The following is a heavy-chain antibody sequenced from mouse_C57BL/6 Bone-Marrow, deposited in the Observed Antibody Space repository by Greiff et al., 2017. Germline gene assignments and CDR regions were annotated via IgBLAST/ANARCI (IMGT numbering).Heavy chain of an antibody. CDR2: SRNKANDYTT. V-gene: IGHV7-1*01. D-gene: IGHD1-1*01. Sequence: DVMLVESGGGLVQSGRSLRLSCATSGFTFSDFYMEWVRQAPGKGLEWIAASRNKANDYTTEYSASVKGRFIVSRDTSQSILYLQMNALRAEDTAIYYCARDAFYGSSPYYAMDYWGQGTSVTVSS. CDR1: GFTFSDFY. CDR3: ARDAFYGSSPYYAMDY. J-gene: IGHJ4*01.